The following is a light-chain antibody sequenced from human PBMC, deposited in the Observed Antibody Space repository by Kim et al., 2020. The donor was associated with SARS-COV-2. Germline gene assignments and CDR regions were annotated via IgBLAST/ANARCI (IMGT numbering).Light chain of an antibody. Sequence: VSPGERATLPCRARQSVSSNLAWYQQKPGQAPRLLIFGASTRATGIPARFSGSGSGTEFTLTITSLQSEDCALYYCQQYNRWPPLTFGGGTKLEI. CDR1: QSVSSN. V-gene: IGKV3-15*01. CDR3: QQYNRWPPLT. J-gene: IGKJ4*01. CDR2: GAS.